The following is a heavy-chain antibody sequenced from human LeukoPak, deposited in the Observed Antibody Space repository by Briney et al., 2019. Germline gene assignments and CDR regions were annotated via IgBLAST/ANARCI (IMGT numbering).Heavy chain of an antibody. Sequence: SETLSLTCTVSGGSFSSYYWSWIRQPPGKGLEWIGSIYHSGSTYYNPSLKSRVTISVDTSKNQFSLKLSSVTAADTAVYYCARDPPRGDYVWGSSSFLQNWFDPWGQGTLVTVSS. CDR2: IYHSGST. D-gene: IGHD3-16*01. J-gene: IGHJ5*02. CDR1: GGSFSSYY. V-gene: IGHV4-38-2*02. CDR3: ARDPPRGDYVWGSSSFLQNWFDP.